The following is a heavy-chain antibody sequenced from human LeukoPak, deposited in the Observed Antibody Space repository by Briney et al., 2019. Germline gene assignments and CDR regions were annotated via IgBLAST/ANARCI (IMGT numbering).Heavy chain of an antibody. CDR2: MNPNSGNT. Sequence: GASVKVSCKASGYTFTTYDINWVRQATGQGLEWMGWMNPNSGNTGYAQKFQGRVTMTRNTSMSTAYMELNSLRSEDTAVYYCAIANSYGSGKKDLDYWGQGTLVTVSS. V-gene: IGHV1-8*01. CDR1: GYTFTTYD. J-gene: IGHJ4*02. D-gene: IGHD3-10*01. CDR3: AIANSYGSGKKDLDY.